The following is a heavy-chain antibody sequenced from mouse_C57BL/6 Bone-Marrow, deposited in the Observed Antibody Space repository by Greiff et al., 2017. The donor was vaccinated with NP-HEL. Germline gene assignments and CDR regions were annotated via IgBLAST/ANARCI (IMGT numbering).Heavy chain of an antibody. J-gene: IGHJ3*01. CDR3: ARDVYDGYLAWFAY. CDR1: GFTFSSYA. V-gene: IGHV5-4*01. D-gene: IGHD2-3*01. CDR2: ISDGGSYT. Sequence: EVQGVESGGGLVKPGGSLKLSCAASGFTFSSYAMSWVRQTPEKRLEWVATISDGGSYTYYPDNVKGRFTISRDNAKNNLYLQMSHLKSEDTAMYYCARDVYDGYLAWFAYWGQGTLVTVSA.